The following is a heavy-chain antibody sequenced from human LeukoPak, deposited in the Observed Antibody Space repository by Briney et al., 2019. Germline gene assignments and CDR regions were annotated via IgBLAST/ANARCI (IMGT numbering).Heavy chain of an antibody. J-gene: IGHJ4*02. CDR2: ISSTSSYI. D-gene: IGHD4/OR15-4a*01. CDR3: SRTDNYDAGDY. Sequence: PGGSLRLSCAASGFTFSSYAMSWVRQAPGKGLEWVSSISSTSSYIYYADSVKGRFTISRDNAKNSLDLQMNSLRAEDTAVYYCSRTDNYDAGDYWGQGALVTVSS. V-gene: IGHV3-21*06. CDR1: GFTFSSYA.